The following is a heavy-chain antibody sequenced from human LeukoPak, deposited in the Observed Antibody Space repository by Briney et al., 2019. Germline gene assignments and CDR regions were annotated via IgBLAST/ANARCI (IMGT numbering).Heavy chain of an antibody. D-gene: IGHD5-18*01. CDR1: GDSISTYH. J-gene: IGHJ4*02. CDR3: ARDKQHSYGRYFAH. CDR2: MQSNGNS. V-gene: IGHV4-59*01. Sequence: SETVSLTCTVSGDSISTYHWNWIRKPPGKGLEWIAYMQSNGNSKYNPSLRSRVTMFVDTSKSQVALILRSVTAADTAVYYCARDKQHSYGRYFAHWGQGALVTVSS.